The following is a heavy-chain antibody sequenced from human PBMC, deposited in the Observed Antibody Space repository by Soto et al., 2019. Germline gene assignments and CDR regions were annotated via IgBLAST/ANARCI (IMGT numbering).Heavy chain of an antibody. CDR3: ARSLGGYYDYVWGSYRYTGPCYY. V-gene: IGHV4-4*02. J-gene: IGHJ4*02. CDR1: GGSISSSNW. CDR2: IYHSGST. Sequence: PSETLSLTCAVSGGSISSSNWWRSVSQPPGKGLEWIGEIYHSGSTNYNPSLKSRVTISVDKSKNQFSLKLSSVTAADTAVYYCARSLGGYYDYVWGSYRYTGPCYYWGQGTLVTVSS. D-gene: IGHD3-16*02.